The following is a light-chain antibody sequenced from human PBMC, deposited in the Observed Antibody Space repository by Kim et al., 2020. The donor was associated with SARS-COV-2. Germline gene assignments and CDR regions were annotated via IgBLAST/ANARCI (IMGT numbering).Light chain of an antibody. CDR2: EVT. CDR1: RSDIGNYNL. Sequence: QSALTQSASVSGSPGQSITISCTGTRSDIGNYNLVSWYQHPPGKAPKLIIYEVTKRPSGVSTRFSGSKSGNTASLTISGLQTEDEADYYCCSYAGNNFLIFGGGTQLTVL. V-gene: IGLV2-23*02. J-gene: IGLJ2*01. CDR3: CSYAGNNFLI.